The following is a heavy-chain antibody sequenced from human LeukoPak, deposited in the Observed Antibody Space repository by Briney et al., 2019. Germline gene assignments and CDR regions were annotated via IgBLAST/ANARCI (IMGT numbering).Heavy chain of an antibody. CDR2: IKSKTDGGTT. Sequence: GGSLRLSCAASGFTFSNAWMSWVRQAPGKGLEWVGRIKSKTDGGTTDYAAPVKGRFTISRDDSKNTLYLQVNSLKTEDTAVYYCTTDSAYYDILTGYQATFDYWGQGTLVTVSS. D-gene: IGHD3-9*01. CDR3: TTDSAYYDILTGYQATFDY. V-gene: IGHV3-15*01. CDR1: GFTFSNAW. J-gene: IGHJ4*02.